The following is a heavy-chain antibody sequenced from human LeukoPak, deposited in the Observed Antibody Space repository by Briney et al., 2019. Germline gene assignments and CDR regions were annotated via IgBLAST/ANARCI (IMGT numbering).Heavy chain of an antibody. D-gene: IGHD1-7*01. V-gene: IGHV3-49*04. CDR1: GFTFRDYA. CDR3: IGEGTTDY. CDR2: IRSKAYGGTT. J-gene: IGHJ4*02. Sequence: GGSLRLSCTASGFTFRDYATSWVRQAPGRGLEWVGFIRSKAYGGTTEYAASVKGRFTISRDDSKSIAYLQMNSPKTEDTAVYYCIGEGTTDYWGQGSLVTVSS.